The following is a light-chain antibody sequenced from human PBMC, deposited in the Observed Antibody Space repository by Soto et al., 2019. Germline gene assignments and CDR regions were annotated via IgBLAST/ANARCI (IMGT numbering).Light chain of an antibody. CDR1: QTITNW. V-gene: IGKV1-39*01. J-gene: IGKJ1*01. CDR3: QQTYSAPQT. Sequence: QLTQSPSSLSASVGDRVPITCRSSQTITNWLAWYQQKPGKAPRLLIYDASSLESWVPSRFSGSGSGTDFTLTISSLQAEDFATYFCQQTYSAPQTFGQGTKVAI. CDR2: DAS.